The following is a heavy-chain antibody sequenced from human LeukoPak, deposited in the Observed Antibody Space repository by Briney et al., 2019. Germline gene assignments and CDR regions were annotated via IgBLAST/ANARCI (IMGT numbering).Heavy chain of an antibody. CDR3: ARVMRYSSGWYAEGHAFDI. Sequence: GGSLRLSCAASGFTFSSYSMNWVRQAPGKGLEWVSSISSSSSYIYYADSVKGRFTISRDNAKNSLCLQMNSLRAEDTAVYYCARVMRYSSGWYAEGHAFDIWGQGTVVTVSS. D-gene: IGHD6-13*01. CDR1: GFTFSSYS. CDR2: ISSSSSYI. J-gene: IGHJ3*02. V-gene: IGHV3-21*01.